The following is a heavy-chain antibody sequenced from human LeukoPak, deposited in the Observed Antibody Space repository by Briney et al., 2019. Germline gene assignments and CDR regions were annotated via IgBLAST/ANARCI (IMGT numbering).Heavy chain of an antibody. J-gene: IGHJ6*03. D-gene: IGHD2-2*01. CDR3: ARRVYCSSISCHHYHYYMDV. V-gene: IGHV1-46*03. CDR2: INPSGGST. CDR1: GYTFTTYY. Sequence: ASVKVSCKASGYTFTTYYMHWVRQAPGQGREGMGIINPSGGSTSYAQKFQGRVTMTTDTSTSTVYMELSSLRSEDTAVYYCARRVYCSSISCHHYHYYMDVWGTGTTVTVSS.